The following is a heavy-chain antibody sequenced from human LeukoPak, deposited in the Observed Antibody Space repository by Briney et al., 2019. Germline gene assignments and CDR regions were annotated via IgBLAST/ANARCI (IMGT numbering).Heavy chain of an antibody. CDR2: FDPEDGET. V-gene: IGHV1-24*01. CDR1: GYTLTELS. CDR3: ATGPHSSGWYGRY. D-gene: IGHD6-19*01. Sequence: ASVKVSCTVSGYTLTELSMHWVRQAPGKGLEWMGGFDPEDGETIYAQKFQGRVTMTEDTSTDTAYMELSSLRSEDTAVYYCATGPHSSGWYGRYWGQGTLVTVSS. J-gene: IGHJ4*02.